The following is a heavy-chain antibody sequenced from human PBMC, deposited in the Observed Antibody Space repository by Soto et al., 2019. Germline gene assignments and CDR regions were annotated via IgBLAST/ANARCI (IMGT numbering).Heavy chain of an antibody. D-gene: IGHD2-21*02. CDR3: ARDSGGNSVWDY. J-gene: IGHJ4*02. CDR2: IIPIFGTA. V-gene: IGHV1-69*13. CDR1: GGTFSSYA. Sequence: SVKVSCKASGGTFSSYAISWVRQAPGQGLEWMGGIIPIFGTANYAQKFQGRVTITADESTSTAYMELSSLRSEDTAVYYCARDSGGNSVWDYWGQGTLVTVSS.